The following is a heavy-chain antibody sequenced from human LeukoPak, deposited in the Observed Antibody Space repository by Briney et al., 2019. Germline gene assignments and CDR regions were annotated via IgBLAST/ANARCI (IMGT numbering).Heavy chain of an antibody. CDR2: INHSGST. Sequence: SETLSLTCAVYGGSFSGYYWSWIRQPPGKGLEWIGEINHSGSTNYNPSLKSRVTLSVDTSKNQFSLKLSSVTAADTAVYYCARRRRPAATFWGGYFDYWGQGTLVTVSS. D-gene: IGHD2-2*01. CDR3: ARRRRPAATFWGGYFDY. CDR1: GGSFSGYY. V-gene: IGHV4-34*01. J-gene: IGHJ4*02.